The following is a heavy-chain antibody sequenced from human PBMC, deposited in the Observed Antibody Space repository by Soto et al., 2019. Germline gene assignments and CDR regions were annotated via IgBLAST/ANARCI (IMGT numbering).Heavy chain of an antibody. CDR3: ARDSNLEGYFDP. CDR2: IYYSGST. CDR1: GGSISRGGYY. J-gene: IGHJ5*02. D-gene: IGHD3-3*01. Sequence: PSETLSLTCTVSGGSISRGGYYWSWIRQHPGKGLEWIGYIYYSGSTYYNPSLKSRVTISVDTSKNQFSLKLSSVTAADTAVYYCARDSNLEGYFDPWGQGTLVTVSS. V-gene: IGHV4-31*03.